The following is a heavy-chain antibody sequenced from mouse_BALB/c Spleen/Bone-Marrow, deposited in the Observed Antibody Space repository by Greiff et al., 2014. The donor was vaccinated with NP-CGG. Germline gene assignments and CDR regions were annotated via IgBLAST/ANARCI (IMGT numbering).Heavy chain of an antibody. D-gene: IGHD1-1*01. CDR1: GFTFSSYA. CDR3: ARDGSSYYAMDY. J-gene: IGHJ4*01. V-gene: IGHV5-6-5*01. Sequence: EVHLVESGGGLVKPGGSLKLSCAASGFTFSSYAMSWVRQTPEKRLEWVASISSGGSTYYPDSMKGRFTISRDNARNILYLQMSSLRSEDTAMYYCARDGSSYYAMDYWGQGTSVTVSS. CDR2: ISSGGST.